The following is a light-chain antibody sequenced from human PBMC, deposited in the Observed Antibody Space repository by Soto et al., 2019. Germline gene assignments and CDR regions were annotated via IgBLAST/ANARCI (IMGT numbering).Light chain of an antibody. Sequence: ETVMTQFPDTLSVSPGESATLSCRASRDVSTNLAWFQQKPGQTPRLVLYGASKRATGIPARFSGSGSGTHFTLTISSLQSEDFGVYCCQHYNNWPPYSFGQGTKVDIK. CDR1: RDVSTN. CDR3: QHYNNWPPYS. CDR2: GAS. J-gene: IGKJ2*03. V-gene: IGKV3D-15*01.